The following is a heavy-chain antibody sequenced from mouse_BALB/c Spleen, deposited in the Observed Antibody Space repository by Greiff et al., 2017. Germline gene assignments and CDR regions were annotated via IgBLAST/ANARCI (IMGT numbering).Heavy chain of an antibody. CDR1: GFSLTSYG. Sequence: QVQLKESGPDLVAPSQSLSITCTVSGFSLTSYGVHWVRQPPGKGLEWLVVICSDGSTTYNSALKSRLSISKDNSKSQVFLKMNSLQTDDKAMYYCARQEERYYAMDYWGQGTSVTVSS. J-gene: IGHJ4*01. CDR2: ICSDGST. V-gene: IGHV2-6-2*01. CDR3: ARQEERYYAMDY.